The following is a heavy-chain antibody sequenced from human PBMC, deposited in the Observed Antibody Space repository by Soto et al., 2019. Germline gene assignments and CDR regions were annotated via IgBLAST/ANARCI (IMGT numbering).Heavy chain of an antibody. CDR2: IIPIFGTA. J-gene: IGHJ5*02. V-gene: IGHV1-69*12. CDR3: ARGGNIVVVVAKTNWFDP. Sequence: QVQLVQSGAEVKKPGSSVKVSCKASGGTFSSYAISWVRQAPGQGLEWMGGIIPIFGTANYAQKFQGRVTITADESTSKAYMELSSLRSEDTAVYYCARGGNIVVVVAKTNWFDPWGQGTLLTVSS. D-gene: IGHD2-15*01. CDR1: GGTFSSYA.